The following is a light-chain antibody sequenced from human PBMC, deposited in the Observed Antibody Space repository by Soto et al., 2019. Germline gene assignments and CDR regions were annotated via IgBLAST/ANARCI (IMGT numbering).Light chain of an antibody. CDR3: QQYNIYHTLYT. CDR1: QTVSDN. Sequence: EIVLTQSPAILSASPGERATLSCRASQTVSDNLAWYQQKPGQSPRLLIYGASTRATDIPVRFSGSGSGTEFTLTIRSLQCEEFAVYYCQQYNIYHTLYTFGQGTK. CDR2: GAS. J-gene: IGKJ2*01. V-gene: IGKV3-15*01.